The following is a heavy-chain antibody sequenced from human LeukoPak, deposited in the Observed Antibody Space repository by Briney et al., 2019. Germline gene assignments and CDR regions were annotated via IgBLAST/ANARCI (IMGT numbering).Heavy chain of an antibody. CDR1: GGSISSSSYY. D-gene: IGHD6-13*01. CDR3: ATGYTSNCPYN. Sequence: PSETLSLNCTVSGGSISSSSYYWGWIRQPPGKGLEWIGTIYYSGSTYYNPSLKSRVTISVDTSKNQFSLKLRSVTAADTAVYYCATGYTSNCPYNWGQGTLVTVSS. V-gene: IGHV4-39*01. CDR2: IYYSGST. J-gene: IGHJ4*02.